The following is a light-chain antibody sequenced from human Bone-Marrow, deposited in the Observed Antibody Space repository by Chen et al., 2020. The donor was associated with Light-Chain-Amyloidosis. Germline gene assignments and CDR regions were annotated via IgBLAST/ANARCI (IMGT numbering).Light chain of an antibody. CDR1: SSDVGGDNH. CDR3: RAYTITNTLV. Sequence: QSALTQPASVSGSPGQSITISCTGTSSDVGGDNHVSWYQQHPDKAPKLMIYEVTNRPSWVPDRFSGSKADNTASLTSSGLQTEDEAEYFCRAYTITNTLVFGSGTRVTVL. J-gene: IGLJ1*01. V-gene: IGLV2-14*01. CDR2: EVT.